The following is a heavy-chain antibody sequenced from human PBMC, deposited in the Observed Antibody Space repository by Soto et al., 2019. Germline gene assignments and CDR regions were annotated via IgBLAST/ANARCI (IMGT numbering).Heavy chain of an antibody. J-gene: IGHJ4*02. D-gene: IGHD3-22*01. Sequence: EVQLVESGGTLVQPGGSLRLSCAASGFTFSNYEMSWVRQAPGKGLEWVSYISTTISHIYYADSVKGRFTISRDNAKNSLYLQMNSLRAEDTAVYHCARENYDVSGYFLDFWGQGTLVTVSS. V-gene: IGHV3-48*03. CDR2: ISTTISHI. CDR1: GFTFSNYE. CDR3: ARENYDVSGYFLDF.